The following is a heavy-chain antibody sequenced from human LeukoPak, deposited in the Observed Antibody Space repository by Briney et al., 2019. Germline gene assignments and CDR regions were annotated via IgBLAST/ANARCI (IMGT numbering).Heavy chain of an antibody. CDR3: ARGEYSYDSSGYDLNY. V-gene: IGHV4-4*07. CDR1: GGSISSYY. CDR2: IYTSGST. D-gene: IGHD3-22*01. J-gene: IGHJ4*02. Sequence: SDTLSLTCTVSGGSISSYYWRWIRQPAGKGVEWIGRIYTSGSTNYDPSLKSRVTMSVDTSKNQFSLKMSTVTAAHTPVYYCARGEYSYDSSGYDLNYWGQGTLVTVSS.